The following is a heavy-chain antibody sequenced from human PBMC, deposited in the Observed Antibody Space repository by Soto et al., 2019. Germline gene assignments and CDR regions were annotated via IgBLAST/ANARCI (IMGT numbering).Heavy chain of an antibody. CDR2: IYSGGSA. V-gene: IGHV3-53*01. J-gene: IGHJ5*02. CDR1: GFTVSSYY. CDR3: ARDPTYVDSRTDLDLDP. Sequence: PGGSLRLSCAASGFTVSSYYMNWVRQAPGEGLEWVSVIYSGGSAYYADSVKGRFTISRDNSKNTLYLQMNSLRVEDTAVYYCARDPTYVDSRTDLDLDPWGQGTLVTVSS. D-gene: IGHD3-22*01.